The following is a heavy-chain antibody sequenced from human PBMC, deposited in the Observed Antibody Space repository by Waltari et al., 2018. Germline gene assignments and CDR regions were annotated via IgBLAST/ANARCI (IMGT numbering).Heavy chain of an antibody. CDR3: ARRMVRGGTPDY. V-gene: IGHV4-39*01. CDR1: GGSISSSSYY. Sequence: QLQLQESGPGLVKPSETLSLTCTVSGGSISSSSYYWGWLRQPPGKGLEWIGSIYYNGSTYYNPSLKSRVTISVDTSKNQFSLKLSSVTAADTAVYYCARRMVRGGTPDYWGQGTLVTVSS. CDR2: IYYNGST. D-gene: IGHD3-10*01. J-gene: IGHJ4*02.